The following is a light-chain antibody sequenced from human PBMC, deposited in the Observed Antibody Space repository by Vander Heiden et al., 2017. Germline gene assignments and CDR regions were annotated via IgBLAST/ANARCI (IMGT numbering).Light chain of an antibody. CDR2: AAS. V-gene: IGKV1-12*01. Sequence: DIQMTQSPSSVSAAVGDRVTITCRASQTIRTWLAWYQQKAGKEPQLLISAASSLQRGVPSRFSGSGSGTDFTLTISSLQPEDFATYYCQQADSFPYTFGQGTKLEIK. J-gene: IGKJ2*01. CDR1: QTIRTW. CDR3: QQADSFPYT.